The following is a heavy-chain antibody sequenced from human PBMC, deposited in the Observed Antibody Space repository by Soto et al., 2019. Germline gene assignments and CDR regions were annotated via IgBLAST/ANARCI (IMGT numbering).Heavy chain of an antibody. V-gene: IGHV4-34*01. CDR1: GGAFSGYY. CDR2: INDSGST. J-gene: IGHJ2*01. Sequence: QVQLQQWGAGLLKPSETLSLTCAVYGGAFSGYYWNWIRQPPGKGLEWIGEINDSGSTNYNPSLKSRVTISVDTSKNQFSLSLTSVTAADTAVYYCARCGDYVGGWYFDLWGRSTLVTVSS. D-gene: IGHD4-17*01. CDR3: ARCGDYVGGWYFDL.